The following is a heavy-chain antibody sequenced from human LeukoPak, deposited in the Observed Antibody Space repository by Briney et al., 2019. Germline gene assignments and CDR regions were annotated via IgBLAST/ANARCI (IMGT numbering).Heavy chain of an antibody. CDR2: IYYSGST. J-gene: IGHJ4*02. V-gene: IGHV4-59*08. CDR3: ARHSNGNFDY. CDR1: GGSINGYY. Sequence: SETLSLTCTVSGGSINGYYWSWIRQPPGKGLEWIGYIYYSGSTSYNPSLKSRVTISVDTSQNQFSLKLSSVTAADTAFYYCARHSNGNFDYWGQGTLVTVSS. D-gene: IGHD2-8*01.